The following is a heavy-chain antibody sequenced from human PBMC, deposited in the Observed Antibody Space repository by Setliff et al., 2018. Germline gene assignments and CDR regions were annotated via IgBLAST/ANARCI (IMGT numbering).Heavy chain of an antibody. Sequence: PSETLSLTCTVSNGSVSTTSHYWGWVRQPPGKDLEWIGSVYYSGYTYYSPSLESRVAISVDTSKNQFSLKVNSVTAADTAVYYCARVDFTMLQGVLGHWGQGTLVTVSS. CDR2: VYYSGYT. CDR1: NGSVSTTSHY. CDR3: ARVDFTMLQGVLGH. V-gene: IGHV4-39*07. D-gene: IGHD3-10*01. J-gene: IGHJ1*01.